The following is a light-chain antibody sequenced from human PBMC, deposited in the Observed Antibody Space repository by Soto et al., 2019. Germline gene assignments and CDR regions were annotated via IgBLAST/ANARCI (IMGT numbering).Light chain of an antibody. CDR1: QSVSSN. CDR3: QQYNNWPIT. Sequence: EIVVTQSPATLSVSPGERAPLSCRASQSVSSNLAWYQQKPGQAPRLLIYGASTRATGIPARFSGSGSGTEFTLTISSLQSEDFEVHYCQQYNNWPITFGQATRLEIK. CDR2: GAS. J-gene: IGKJ5*01. V-gene: IGKV3D-15*01.